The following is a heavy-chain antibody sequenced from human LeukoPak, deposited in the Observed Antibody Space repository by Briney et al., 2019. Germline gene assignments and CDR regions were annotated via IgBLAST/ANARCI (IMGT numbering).Heavy chain of an antibody. Sequence: GGSLRLSCAASGFTFSSYSMNWVRQAPGKGLEWVSSISSSSSYIYYADSVKGRFTISRDNAKNSLYLQMNSLRAEDTAVYYCARDVDTAMVPHFDYRGQGALVTVSS. CDR1: GFTFSSYS. V-gene: IGHV3-21*01. D-gene: IGHD5-18*01. CDR2: ISSSSSYI. CDR3: ARDVDTAMVPHFDY. J-gene: IGHJ4*02.